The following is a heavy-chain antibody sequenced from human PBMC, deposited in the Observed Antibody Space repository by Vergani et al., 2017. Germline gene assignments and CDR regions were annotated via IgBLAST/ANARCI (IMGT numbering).Heavy chain of an antibody. CDR3: AXDTVTTDYYYYMDV. V-gene: IGHV3-21*01. J-gene: IGHJ6*03. CDR2: ISSSSSYI. CDR1: GFTFSSYS. D-gene: IGHD4-11*01. Sequence: EVQLVESGGGLVQPGGSLRLSCAASGFTFSSYSMNWVRQAPGKGLEWVSSISSSSSYIYYADSVKGRFTISRDNAKNSLYLQMNSLRAEDTAVYYCAXDTVTTDYYYYMDVWGKGTTVTVSS.